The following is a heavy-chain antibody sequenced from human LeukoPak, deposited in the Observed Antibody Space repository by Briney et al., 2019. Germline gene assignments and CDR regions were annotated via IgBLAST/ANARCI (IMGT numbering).Heavy chain of an antibody. CDR1: GGSISSSSYY. CDR3: ARESYGSGSFFDY. Sequence: SETLSLTCTVSGGSISSSSYYWGWIRQPPGKGLEWIGSIYYSGSTYYNLSLKSRVTISVDTSKNQFSLKLSSVTAADTAVYYCARESYGSGSFFDYWGQGTLVTVSS. CDR2: IYYSGST. V-gene: IGHV4-39*07. D-gene: IGHD3-10*01. J-gene: IGHJ4*02.